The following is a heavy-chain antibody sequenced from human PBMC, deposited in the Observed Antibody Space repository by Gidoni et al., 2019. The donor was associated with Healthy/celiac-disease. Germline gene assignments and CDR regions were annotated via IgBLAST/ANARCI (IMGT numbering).Heavy chain of an antibody. J-gene: IGHJ6*02. Sequence: EVQLVQSGAEVKKPGESLKISCKGSGYSFTSYWIGWVRQLPGKGLEWMGIIYPGDSDTRYSPSFQGQVTISADKSISTAYLQWSSLKASDTAMYYCARRGIVATQGYYYGMDVWGQGTTVTVSS. V-gene: IGHV5-51*03. CDR1: GYSFTSYW. D-gene: IGHD5-12*01. CDR3: ARRGIVATQGYYYGMDV. CDR2: IYPGDSDT.